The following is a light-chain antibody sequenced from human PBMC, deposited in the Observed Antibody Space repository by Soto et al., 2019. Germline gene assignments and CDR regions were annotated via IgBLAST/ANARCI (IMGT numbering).Light chain of an antibody. CDR2: DAS. J-gene: IGKJ1*01. CDR3: QQYNSYWT. Sequence: DMQMTQSPFTLSASLGDRVTSXXRASQSISSWLAWYQQKPGKAPXLLIYDASSLESGVPSRFSGSGSGTEFTLTISSLQPDDFATYYCQQYNSYWTFGQGTKV. V-gene: IGKV1-5*01. CDR1: QSISSW.